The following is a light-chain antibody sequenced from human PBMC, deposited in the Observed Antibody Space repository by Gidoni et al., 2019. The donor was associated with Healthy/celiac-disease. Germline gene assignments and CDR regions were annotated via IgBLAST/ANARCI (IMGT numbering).Light chain of an antibody. CDR1: QIVGSN. V-gene: IGKV3-15*01. Sequence: PATLSVSPGERATLSCRASQIVGSNLAWYQQKPGQAPRLLIYGASTRATGIPARFSGSGSGTEFTLTISSLQSEDFAVYYCQQYNNWPLTFGGGTKVEIK. CDR3: QQYNNWPLT. J-gene: IGKJ4*01. CDR2: GAS.